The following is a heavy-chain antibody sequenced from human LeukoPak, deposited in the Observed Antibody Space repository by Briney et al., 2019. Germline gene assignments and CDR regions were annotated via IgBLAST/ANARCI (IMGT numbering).Heavy chain of an antibody. CDR2: IYYRGST. CDR3: ARHDPWDGNHYFYGLDA. CDR1: GGSISRYY. J-gene: IGHJ6*02. V-gene: IGHV4-59*01. Sequence: PSETLSLTCTVSGGSISRYYWSWIRQPPGKGLEWIGYIYYRGSTNYNPSLKSRVTISVDTSKNQFSLKLNSVTAADTAVYYCARHDPWDGNHYFYGLDALAKGPRSPSP. D-gene: IGHD1-26*01.